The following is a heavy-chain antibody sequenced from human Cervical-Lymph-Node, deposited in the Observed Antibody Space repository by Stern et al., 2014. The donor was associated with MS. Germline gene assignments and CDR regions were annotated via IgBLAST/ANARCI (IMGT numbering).Heavy chain of an antibody. CDR1: GFSFSTND. J-gene: IGHJ4*02. CDR2: MSYDGRIK. CDR3: AKWGSYASIDY. Sequence: VQLVESGGGVVQPGRSLRLSCAASGFSFSTNDMYWVRQAPGKGLEWVAVMSYDGRIKYYADSVKGRFTISKDNSKNILYLQMDSLRAEDTAVYYCAKWGSYASIDYWGQGTLVTVSS. V-gene: IGHV3-30*18. D-gene: IGHD3-10*01.